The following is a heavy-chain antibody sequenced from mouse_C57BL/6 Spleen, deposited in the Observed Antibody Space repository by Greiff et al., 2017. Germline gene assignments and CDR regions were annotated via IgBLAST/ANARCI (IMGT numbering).Heavy chain of an antibody. D-gene: IGHD2-1*01. CDR2: IDPSDSET. V-gene: IGHV1-52*01. CDR1: GYTFTSYW. CDR3: ARYYGNHYYAIDY. Sequence: QVQLQQPGAELVRPGSSVKLSCKASGYTFTSYWMHWVKQRPIQGLEWIGNIDPSDSETHYNQKFKDKATLTVDKSSSTAYMQLSSLTSEDSAVYYCARYYGNHYYAIDYWGQGTSVTVSS. J-gene: IGHJ4*01.